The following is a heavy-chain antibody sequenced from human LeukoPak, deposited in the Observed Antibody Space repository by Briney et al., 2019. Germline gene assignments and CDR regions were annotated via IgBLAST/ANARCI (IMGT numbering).Heavy chain of an antibody. Sequence: ASVKVSCKASGGTFSSYAISWVRQAPGQGLEWMGGIIPIFGTANYAQKFQGRVTITADESTSTAYMELSSLRSEDTAVYYCARDLKDCSGGSCYYNWFDPWGQGTLVTVSS. CDR1: GGTFSSYA. J-gene: IGHJ5*02. CDR3: ARDLKDCSGGSCYYNWFDP. V-gene: IGHV1-69*13. CDR2: IIPIFGTA. D-gene: IGHD2-15*01.